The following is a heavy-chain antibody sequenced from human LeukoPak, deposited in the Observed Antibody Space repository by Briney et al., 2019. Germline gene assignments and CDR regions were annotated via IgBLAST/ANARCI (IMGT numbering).Heavy chain of an antibody. D-gene: IGHD3-16*01. CDR2: ISSSGDTT. CDR3: AKGSPFVNSFDY. J-gene: IGHJ4*02. V-gene: IGHV3-64D*06. Sequence: PGGSLRLSCSASGFTFSSYAMHWVRQAPGKGLKYVSGISSSGDTTYYTDSVKGRFIISRDNSRNTLYLQMSSLSGEDTAVYYCAKGSPFVNSFDYWGQGTLVTVSS. CDR1: GFTFSSYA.